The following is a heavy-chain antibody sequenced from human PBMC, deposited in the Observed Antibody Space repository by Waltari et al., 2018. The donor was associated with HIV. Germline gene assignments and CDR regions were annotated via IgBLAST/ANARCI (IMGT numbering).Heavy chain of an antibody. D-gene: IGHD3-16*02. CDR2: MKSKTDGGTT. CDR1: GFTFSNAW. CDR3: TTALYDYVWGSYRSGRYYFDY. Sequence: EVQLVESGGGLVKPGGSLRLSCAASGFTFSNAWMSWVRQAPGKGLEWVGRMKSKTDGGTTDYAAPVKGRFTISRDDSKNTLYLQMNSLKTEDTAVYYCTTALYDYVWGSYRSGRYYFDYWGQGTLVTVSS. V-gene: IGHV3-15*01. J-gene: IGHJ4*02.